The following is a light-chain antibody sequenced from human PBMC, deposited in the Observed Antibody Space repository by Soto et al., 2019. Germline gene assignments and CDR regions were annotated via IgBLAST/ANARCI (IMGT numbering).Light chain of an antibody. Sequence: EIVMTQSPAPLSVSPGERATLSCRASQSVSSNLAWYQQKPGQAPSLLIYGASTRATGIPARFRGSGSGTEFPLTISSLQSEDFAVYYCQQYNIWPPYTLGQGTKLEIK. V-gene: IGKV3-15*01. CDR1: QSVSSN. CDR2: GAS. J-gene: IGKJ2*01. CDR3: QQYNIWPPYT.